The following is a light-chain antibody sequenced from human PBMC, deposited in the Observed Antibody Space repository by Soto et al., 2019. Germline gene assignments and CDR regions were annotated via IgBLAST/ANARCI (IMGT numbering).Light chain of an antibody. J-gene: IGKJ5*01. CDR1: QSISGN. CDR3: QQRSNWPPT. CDR2: DAS. V-gene: IGKV3-11*01. Sequence: EIVLTQSPATLSVSPGESVTLSCRASQSISGNLAWYQQKPGQAPRLLIYDASNRATGIPARFSGSGSGTDFTLSISSLEPEDFAVYYCQQRSNWPPTFGQGTRLEIK.